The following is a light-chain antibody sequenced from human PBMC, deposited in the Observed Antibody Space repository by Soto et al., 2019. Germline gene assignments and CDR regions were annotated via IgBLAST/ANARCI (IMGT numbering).Light chain of an antibody. V-gene: IGKV3-11*01. CDR1: QSVSSY. CDR3: QQRSNWPIT. Sequence: EIALTQSPATLSLSLGERATLSCRASQSVSSYLAWYQQKPGQAPRLLIYDASNRATGIPARFSGSGSGTDFALTISSLEPEDFAVYYCQQRSNWPITFGQGTRLEIK. CDR2: DAS. J-gene: IGKJ5*01.